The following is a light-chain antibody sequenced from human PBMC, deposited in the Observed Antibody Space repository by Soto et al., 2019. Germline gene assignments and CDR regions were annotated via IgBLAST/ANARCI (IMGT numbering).Light chain of an antibody. Sequence: EIVLRQSPNTLSLSPGERATLSCWASESVSSSYLAWYQQRPGQAPRLLIYGASSRATGIPARFSGSGSGTEFTLTISSLQSEDFAIYYCQQYHYWPYTFGQGTKVDIK. CDR2: GAS. V-gene: IGKV3-15*01. J-gene: IGKJ2*01. CDR3: QQYHYWPYT. CDR1: ESVSSSY.